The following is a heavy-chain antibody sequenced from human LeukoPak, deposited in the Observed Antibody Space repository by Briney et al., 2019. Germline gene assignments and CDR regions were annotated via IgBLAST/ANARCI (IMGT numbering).Heavy chain of an antibody. D-gene: IGHD2/OR15-2a*01. V-gene: IGHV3-9*03. J-gene: IGHJ3*02. Sequence: PGGSLRLSCAASGFTFDDYAMHWVRQAPGKGLEWVSGISWNSGSIGYADSVKGRFTISRDNAKNSLYLQMNSLRAEDMALYYCAKAARVNIRLFNAFDIWGQGTMVTVSS. CDR3: AKAARVNIRLFNAFDI. CDR2: ISWNSGSI. CDR1: GFTFDDYA.